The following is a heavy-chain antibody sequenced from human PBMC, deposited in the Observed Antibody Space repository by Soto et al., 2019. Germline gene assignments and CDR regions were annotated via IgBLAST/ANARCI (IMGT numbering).Heavy chain of an antibody. CDR1: GYSFTDYH. Sequence: ASVKVSCKASGYSFTDYHIHWVRQAPGQGLEWLGRINPKSGGTSTAQKFQGWVTMTRDRSISTVYMELTRLRSDDTAVYFCARGHSTDCSNGVCSFFYNHEMDVWGQGTTVNVSS. J-gene: IGHJ6*02. V-gene: IGHV1-2*04. CDR3: ARGHSTDCSNGVCSFFYNHEMDV. D-gene: IGHD2-8*01. CDR2: INPKSGGT.